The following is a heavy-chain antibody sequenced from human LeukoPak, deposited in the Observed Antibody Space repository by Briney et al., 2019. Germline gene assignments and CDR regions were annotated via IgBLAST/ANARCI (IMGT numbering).Heavy chain of an antibody. CDR2: IYYSGST. CDR3: ARLSYGSGSPDP. J-gene: IGHJ5*02. CDR1: GGSISSSSYY. Sequence: SETLSLSCTVSGGSISSSSYYWGWIRQPPGKGLEWIGSIYYSGSTYYNPSLKSRVTLSVDTSKNQFSLKLSSATAADTAVYYCARLSYGSGSPDPWGQGTLVTVSS. D-gene: IGHD3-10*01. V-gene: IGHV4-39*01.